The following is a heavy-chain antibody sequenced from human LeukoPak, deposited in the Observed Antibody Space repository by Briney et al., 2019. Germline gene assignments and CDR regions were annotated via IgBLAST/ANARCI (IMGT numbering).Heavy chain of an antibody. CDR2: IYHSGST. Sequence: SETLSLTCTVSGGSISSYYWSWIRQPPGKGLEWIGYIYHSGSTNYNPSLKSRVTISVDKSKNQFSLKLSSVTAADTAVYYCANHCSSTSCRLGFDYWGQGTLVTVSS. CDR3: ANHCSSTSCRLGFDY. V-gene: IGHV4-59*12. CDR1: GGSISSYY. D-gene: IGHD2-2*01. J-gene: IGHJ4*02.